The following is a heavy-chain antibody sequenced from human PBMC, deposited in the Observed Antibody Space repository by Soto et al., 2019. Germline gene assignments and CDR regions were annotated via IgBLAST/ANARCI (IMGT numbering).Heavy chain of an antibody. V-gene: IGHV1-8*01. D-gene: IGHD2-15*01. CDR3: ARETIYCSGGSCYDAFDI. J-gene: IGHJ3*02. CDR1: GYTFTSYD. Sequence: ASVKVYCKASGYTFTSYDINWVRQATGQGLEWMGWMNPNSGNTGYAQKFQGRVTMTRNTSISTAYMELSSLRSEDTAVYYCARETIYCSGGSCYDAFDIWGQGTMVTVSS. CDR2: MNPNSGNT.